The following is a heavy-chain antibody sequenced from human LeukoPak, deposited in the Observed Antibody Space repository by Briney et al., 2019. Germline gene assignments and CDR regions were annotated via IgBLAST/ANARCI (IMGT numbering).Heavy chain of an antibody. D-gene: IGHD1-1*01. Sequence: QSGGSLRLSCSASGFTFINYWMSWVRQAPGKGLEWVANIKQDGSEKHYVDSVKGRFTISRDNAKNSLYLQMNSLRAEDTAVYYCAKDGPGSRNWNDNTLDWGYWGQGTLVTVSS. CDR3: AKDGPGSRNWNDNTLDWGY. CDR2: IKQDGSEK. V-gene: IGHV3-7*01. CDR1: GFTFINYW. J-gene: IGHJ4*02.